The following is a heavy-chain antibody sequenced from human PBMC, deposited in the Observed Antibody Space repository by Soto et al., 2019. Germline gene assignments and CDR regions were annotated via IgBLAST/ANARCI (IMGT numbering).Heavy chain of an antibody. CDR2: INAGNGNT. Sequence: QVQLVQSGAEEKKPGASVKVSCKASGYTFTSYAMHWVRQAPGQRLEWMGWINAGNGNTKYSQKFQGRVTITRATSASTAYMELSSLRSEDTAVYYCAWSPGGPMTPGDYWGQGTLVTVSS. CDR1: GYTFTSYA. D-gene: IGHD3-10*01. CDR3: AWSPGGPMTPGDY. V-gene: IGHV1-3*05. J-gene: IGHJ4*02.